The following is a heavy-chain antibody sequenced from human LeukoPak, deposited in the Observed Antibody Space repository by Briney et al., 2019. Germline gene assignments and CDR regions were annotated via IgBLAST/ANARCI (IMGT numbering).Heavy chain of an antibody. D-gene: IGHD3-10*01. CDR1: GFTFSSYA. V-gene: IGHV3-23*01. CDR2: ISGSGGST. Sequence: PGGSLRLSCAASGFTFSSYAMSWVRQAPGKGLEWVSVISGSGGSTYYADSVKGRFTISRDSSKNTLYLQMNSLRAEDTAVYYCAKAGYGSGSYLIDYWGQGTRVTVSS. J-gene: IGHJ4*02. CDR3: AKAGYGSGSYLIDY.